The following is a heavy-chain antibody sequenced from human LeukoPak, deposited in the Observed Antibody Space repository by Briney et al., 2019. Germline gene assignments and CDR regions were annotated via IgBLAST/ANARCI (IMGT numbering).Heavy chain of an antibody. J-gene: IGHJ4*02. CDR2: INHSGST. D-gene: IGHD3-10*01. V-gene: IGHV4-34*01. Sequence: SETLSLTCAVYGGSFSGYYWSWIRQPPGKGLEWIGEINHSGSTNYNPSLKSRVTISVDTSKNQFSLKLSSVTAADTAVYYCARHYYGSGSYYEQKGRFDYWGQGTLVTVSS. CDR3: ARHYYGSGSYYEQKGRFDY. CDR1: GGSFSGYY.